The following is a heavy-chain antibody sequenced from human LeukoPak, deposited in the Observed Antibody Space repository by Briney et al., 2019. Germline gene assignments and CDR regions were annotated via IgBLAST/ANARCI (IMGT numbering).Heavy chain of an antibody. CDR2: ISGSSNSYI. V-gene: IGHV3-21*01. Sequence: GGSLRLSCAASGFTFSSYSMNWVRQAPGKGLEWVSTISGSSNSYIFYADSVRGRFTISRDNAKNSLYLQMNSLRAEDTAVYYCAREYSSSWYVDYWGQGTLVTVSS. CDR1: GFTFSSYS. J-gene: IGHJ4*02. CDR3: AREYSSSWYVDY. D-gene: IGHD6-13*01.